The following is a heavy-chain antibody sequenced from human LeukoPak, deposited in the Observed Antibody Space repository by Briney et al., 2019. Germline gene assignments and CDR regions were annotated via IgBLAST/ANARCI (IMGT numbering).Heavy chain of an antibody. Sequence: GGSLRLSFAASGFTFSSYGMHWVRQAPGKGLEWVAFIRYDGSNKYYADSVKGRFTISRDNSKNTLYLQMNSLRAEDTAVYYCAKVTMVRGVIPLYWGQGTLVTVSS. V-gene: IGHV3-30*02. J-gene: IGHJ4*02. CDR3: AKVTMVRGVIPLY. CDR2: IRYDGSNK. D-gene: IGHD3-10*01. CDR1: GFTFSSYG.